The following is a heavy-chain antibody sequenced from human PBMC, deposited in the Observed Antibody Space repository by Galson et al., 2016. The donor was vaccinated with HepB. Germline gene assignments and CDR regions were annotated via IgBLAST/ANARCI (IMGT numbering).Heavy chain of an antibody. Sequence: SLRLPGAASGFTFSDHYIDWVGPVPGKGLEWVGRSRDKAHSYTTEYATSVKGRFAISRDESENALYLQMNSLKTEDTAVYYCARDFYDGSCHYMDYWGRGTLVTVSS. CDR3: ARDFYDGSCHYMDY. V-gene: IGHV3-72*01. J-gene: IGHJ4*02. D-gene: IGHD2/OR15-2a*01. CDR2: SRDKAHSYTT. CDR1: GFTFSDHY.